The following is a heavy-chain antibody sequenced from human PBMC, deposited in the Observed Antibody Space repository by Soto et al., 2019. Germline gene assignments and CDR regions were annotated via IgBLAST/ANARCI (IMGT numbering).Heavy chain of an antibody. D-gene: IGHD6-13*01. CDR3: ANAGSRWAAAASRDFDY. J-gene: IGHJ4*02. Sequence: ESGGGVVQPGRSLRLSCAASGFTFSSYGMHWVRQAPGKGLEWVAVISYDGSNKYYADSVKGRFTTSRDTSKNTRYLQMNSLRAEDTAVYYCANAGSRWAAAASRDFDYWGQGTLVTVSS. CDR1: GFTFSSYG. V-gene: IGHV3-30*18. CDR2: ISYDGSNK.